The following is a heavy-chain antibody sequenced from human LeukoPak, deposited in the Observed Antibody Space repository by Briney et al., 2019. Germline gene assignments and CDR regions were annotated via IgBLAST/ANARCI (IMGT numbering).Heavy chain of an antibody. CDR2: IWFDGRYK. J-gene: IGHJ4*02. CDR3: ARARFCSSTSCSYFAS. D-gene: IGHD2-2*01. V-gene: IGHV3-33*01. Sequence: GRSLRLSCAASGFDFSSFGMHWVRQAPGRGREWAAVIWFDGRYKYYADSVKGRFTISRDNSKTTLYLQMTSLRADDTAVYYCARARFCSSTSCSYFASWGQGTLVTVSS. CDR1: GFDFSSFG.